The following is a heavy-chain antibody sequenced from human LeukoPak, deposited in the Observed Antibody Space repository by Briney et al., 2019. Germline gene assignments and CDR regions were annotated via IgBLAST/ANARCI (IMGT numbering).Heavy chain of an antibody. CDR2: IIPIFGTA. Sequence: GASVKVSCKASGGTFSSYAISWVRQAPGQGLEWMGGIIPIFGTANYAQKFQGRVTITTDESTSTAYMELSSLRSEDTAVYYCARASKGYCSSTSCYNFDYWGQGTLVTVSS. V-gene: IGHV1-69*05. CDR3: ARASKGYCSSTSCYNFDY. J-gene: IGHJ4*02. D-gene: IGHD2-2*01. CDR1: GGTFSSYA.